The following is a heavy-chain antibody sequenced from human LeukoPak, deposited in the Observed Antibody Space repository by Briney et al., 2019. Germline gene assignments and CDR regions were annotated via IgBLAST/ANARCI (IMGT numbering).Heavy chain of an antibody. V-gene: IGHV3-30*09. Sequence: GGSLRLSCAASGFPFSYYSMHWVRQAPGKGLEWVAVISYDEDNKYYADSVKGRFAISRDNSKDTLYLQMNSLRAGDTAVYYCARPTAATSLSSSFQHWGQGTLVTVSS. CDR1: GFPFSYYS. J-gene: IGHJ1*01. CDR3: ARPTAATSLSSSFQH. CDR2: ISYDEDNK. D-gene: IGHD6-6*01.